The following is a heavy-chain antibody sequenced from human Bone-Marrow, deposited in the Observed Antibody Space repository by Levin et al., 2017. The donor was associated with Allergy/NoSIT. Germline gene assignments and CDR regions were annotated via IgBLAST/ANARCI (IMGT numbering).Heavy chain of an antibody. CDR3: ARVIEYYDFWSGYGRGWFDP. V-gene: IGHV3-11*01. CDR2: ISSSGSTI. J-gene: IGHJ5*02. Sequence: GGSLRLSCAASGFTFSDYYMSWIRQAPGKGLEWVSYISSSGSTIYYADSVKGRFTISRDNAKNSLYLQMNSLRAEDTAVYYCARVIEYYDFWSGYGRGWFDPWGQGTLVTVSS. CDR1: GFTFSDYY. D-gene: IGHD3-3*01.